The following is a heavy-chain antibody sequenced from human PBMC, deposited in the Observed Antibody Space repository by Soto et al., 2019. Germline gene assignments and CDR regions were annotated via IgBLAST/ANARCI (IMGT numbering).Heavy chain of an antibody. CDR3: ARDGGFGELKY. J-gene: IGHJ4*02. V-gene: IGHV1-69*18. CDR1: GDTFSGYP. D-gene: IGHD3-10*01. CDR2: IIPGFGTT. Sequence: QVQLVQSGAELKKPGSSVKVSCRASGDTFSGYPIHWVRQAPGEGLEWMGRIIPGFGTTNDAQRFEGRVTFTADESTNTAYMELRGLLSEDTAVYYCARDGGFGELKYWGPGTLVTVSS.